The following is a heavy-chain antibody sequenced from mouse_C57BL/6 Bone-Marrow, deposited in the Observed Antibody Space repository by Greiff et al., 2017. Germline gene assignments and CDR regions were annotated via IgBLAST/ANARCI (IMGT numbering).Heavy chain of an antibody. CDR2: IDPNSGGT. V-gene: IGHV1-72*01. Sequence: QVQLQQPGAELVKPGASVKLSCKASGYTFTSYWMHWVKQRPGRGLEWIGGIDPNSGGTKYNEKFKSKATLTVDTPSSTAYMQLSSLTSEDSAVYYCARGRLRQYYLDYWGQGTTLTVSS. CDR1: GYTFTSYW. D-gene: IGHD3-2*02. CDR3: ARGRLRQYYLDY. J-gene: IGHJ2*01.